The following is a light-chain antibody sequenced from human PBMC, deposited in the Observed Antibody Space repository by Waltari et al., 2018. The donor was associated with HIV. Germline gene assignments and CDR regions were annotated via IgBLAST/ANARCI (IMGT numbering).Light chain of an antibody. V-gene: IGKV3-11*01. CDR2: AAS. J-gene: IGKJ5*01. Sequence: EIVLTQSPATLSLSPGQRATLSCRASQSVNNYLAWYQHKPGRTPRLLIYAASNRATGIPARFSGSGSVTDFTLTISSLEPEDFAVYYCQQRSNWPRITFGQGTRLEIK. CDR3: QQRSNWPRIT. CDR1: QSVNNY.